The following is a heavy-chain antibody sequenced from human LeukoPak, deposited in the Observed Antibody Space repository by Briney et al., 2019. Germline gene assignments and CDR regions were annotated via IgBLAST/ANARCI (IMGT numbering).Heavy chain of an antibody. V-gene: IGHV5-51*01. CDR1: GYSFTSYW. CDR3: ARLRSPVWSGYYYSRGMDV. D-gene: IGHD3-3*01. Sequence: PGESLKISCKGSGYSFTSYWIGWVRQMPGKGLEWMGIIYPGDSDTRYSPSFQGQVTISADKSISTAYLQWSSLKASDTAMYYCARLRSPVWSGYYYSRGMDVWGQGTTVTVSS. J-gene: IGHJ6*02. CDR2: IYPGDSDT.